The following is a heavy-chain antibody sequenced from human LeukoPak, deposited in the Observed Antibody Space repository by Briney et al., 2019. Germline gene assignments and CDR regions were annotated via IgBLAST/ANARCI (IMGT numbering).Heavy chain of an antibody. V-gene: IGHV4-4*02. CDR2: IYHSGNT. Sequence: SETLSLTCAVSGGSISRSNWWSWVRQPPGKGLEWIGEIYHSGNTKYNPSLKSRVTISMDKSKNQFSLKLSSVTAADTAVYYCARQDYYDTGTWYFDLWGRGALVTVSS. J-gene: IGHJ2*01. CDR3: ARQDYYDTGTWYFDL. CDR1: GGSISRSNW. D-gene: IGHD3-22*01.